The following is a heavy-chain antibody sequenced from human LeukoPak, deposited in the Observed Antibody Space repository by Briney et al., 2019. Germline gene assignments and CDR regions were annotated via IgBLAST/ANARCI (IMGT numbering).Heavy chain of an antibody. CDR2: IRYDGSNK. CDR1: GFTFSSYG. J-gene: IGHJ4*02. Sequence: GGSLRLSCAASGFTFSSYGMHWVRQAPGKGLERVAFIRYDGSNKYYADSVKGRFTISRDNAKNSLYLQMNSLRAEDTAVYYCASFSGYYIDYWGQGTLVTVSS. CDR3: ASFSGYYIDY. V-gene: IGHV3-30*02. D-gene: IGHD3-22*01.